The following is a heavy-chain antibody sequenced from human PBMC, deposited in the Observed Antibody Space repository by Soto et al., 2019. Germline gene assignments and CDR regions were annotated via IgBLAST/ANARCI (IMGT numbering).Heavy chain of an antibody. D-gene: IGHD3-10*01. J-gene: IGHJ4*02. CDR3: ARAYGSGSYRHFDY. V-gene: IGHV1-69*08. CDR2: IIPIVGKP. CDR1: GGTFSSYT. Sequence: QVQLVQSGAEVKKPGSSVKVSCKASGGTFSSYTFSWVRQAPGQGLEWMGRIIPIVGKPNYAQKFQGRVTITADKSTRTAYMELSSLRSEDTAVYYWARAYGSGSYRHFDYWGQGTLVTVSS.